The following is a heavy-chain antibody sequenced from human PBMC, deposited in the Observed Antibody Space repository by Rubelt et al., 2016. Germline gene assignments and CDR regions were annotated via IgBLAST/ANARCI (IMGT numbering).Heavy chain of an antibody. Sequence: QLQLQESGPGLVKPSETLSLTCTVSGGSISSSSYYWGWIRQPPGKGLEWIGSIYYSGSTYYNPSLKSRVTISLDTSKNQFSLKLSSVTAADTAVYYCARVSGYYGSGSYYFDYWGQGTLVTVSS. CDR1: GGSISSSSYY. V-gene: IGHV4-39*07. D-gene: IGHD3-10*01. J-gene: IGHJ4*02. CDR3: ARVSGYYGSGSYYFDY. CDR2: IYYSGST.